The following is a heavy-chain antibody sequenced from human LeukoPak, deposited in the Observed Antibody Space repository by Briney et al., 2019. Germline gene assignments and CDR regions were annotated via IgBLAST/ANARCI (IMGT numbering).Heavy chain of an antibody. CDR1: GFTFTDHY. CDR2: IDNSGGTM. J-gene: IGHJ5*02. V-gene: IGHV3-11*01. CDR3: ARGAGPLFDP. Sequence: GGSLKLSCAASGFTFTDHYMSWIRQAPGKGLEWISYIDNSGGTMYYADSVKGRFTVSRDNAKNSLCLQTNSLRAEDTAVYYCARGAGPLFDPWGQGTLVTVSS.